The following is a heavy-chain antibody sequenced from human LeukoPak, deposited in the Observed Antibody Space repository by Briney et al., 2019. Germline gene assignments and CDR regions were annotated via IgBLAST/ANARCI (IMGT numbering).Heavy chain of an antibody. CDR1: GFAVSSNY. D-gene: IGHD3-3*01. Sequence: GGSLRLSCAASGFAVSSNYMSWVRQAPGKGLEWVSFIRSQAYGGTTEYAASAKGRFTISRDDSKRIAYLQMNSLKTEDTAVYYCTREKYRSAYYAYWGQGTLVTVSS. CDR2: IRSQAYGGTT. CDR3: TREKYRSAYYAY. V-gene: IGHV3-49*04. J-gene: IGHJ4*02.